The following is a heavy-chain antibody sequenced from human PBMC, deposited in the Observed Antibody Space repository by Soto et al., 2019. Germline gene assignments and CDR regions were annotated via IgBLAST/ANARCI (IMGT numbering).Heavy chain of an antibody. D-gene: IGHD6-19*01. CDR3: TTESRDSSCWYGCFDI. Sequence: AALRLSRAPLGLTSSNAWTSWVRQAPGKGLEWVGRIKRNTDGGTTDYAGPVQGRCTSSSDDSKSTLYLQMNSLNAEDTAVYYSTTESRDSSCWYGCFDIWGQVPTVTV. V-gene: IGHV3-15*01. CDR2: IKRNTDGGTT. J-gene: IGHJ3*02. CDR1: GLTSSNAW.